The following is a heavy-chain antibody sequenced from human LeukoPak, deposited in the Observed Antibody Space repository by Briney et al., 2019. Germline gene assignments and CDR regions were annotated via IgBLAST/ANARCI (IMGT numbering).Heavy chain of an antibody. CDR3: ASRLEQQLVQFDY. J-gene: IGHJ4*02. D-gene: IGHD6-13*01. Sequence: SETLSLTCTVSGGSISSSSYYWGWIRQPPGKGLEWIGSIYYSGSTYYNPSLKSRVTISVDTSKNQFSLKLSSVTAADTAVYYCASRLEQQLVQFDYWGQGTLVTVSS. V-gene: IGHV4-39*07. CDR2: IYYSGST. CDR1: GGSISSSSYY.